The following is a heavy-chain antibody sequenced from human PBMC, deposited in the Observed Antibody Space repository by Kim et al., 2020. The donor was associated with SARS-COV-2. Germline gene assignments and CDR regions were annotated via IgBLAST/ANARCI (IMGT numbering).Heavy chain of an antibody. CDR2: ITAYNGNT. V-gene: IGHV1-18*01. D-gene: IGHD3-10*01. CDR3: AGVTRGAFDI. CDR1: GYTFTSYG. Sequence: ASVKVSCKASGYTFTSYGISWVRQAPGQGLEWMGWITAYNGNTTYAQKLQGRVTMTTDTSTSTAYMELRSLRSDDTAVYYCAGVTRGAFDIWGQGTMVTVSS. J-gene: IGHJ3*02.